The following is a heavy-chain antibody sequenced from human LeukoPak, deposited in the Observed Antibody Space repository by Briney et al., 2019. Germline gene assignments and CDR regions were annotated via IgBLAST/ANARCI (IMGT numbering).Heavy chain of an antibody. D-gene: IGHD6-13*01. V-gene: IGHV3-33*01. CDR2: IWYDGSTQ. CDR1: GSTFRRYG. CDR3: ARQLLEDSSSCYKSYYYYMDV. Sequence: ARSLRLSCAASGSTFRRYGMHWVRQAPGKGLQWVAVIWYDGSTQYYGDSVKGRFTISKDNFKNTLYLQVNRLRAEDTAVYYCARQLLEDSSSCYKSYYYYMDVRGKGTTVTVSS. J-gene: IGHJ6*03.